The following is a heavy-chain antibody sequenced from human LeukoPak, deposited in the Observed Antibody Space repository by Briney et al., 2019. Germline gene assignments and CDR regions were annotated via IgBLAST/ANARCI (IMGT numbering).Heavy chain of an antibody. Sequence: SQTLSLTCAVYGGSFSGYYWSWIRQPPGKGLEWIGEINHSGSTNYNPSLKSRVTISVDTSKNQFSLKLSSVTAADTAVYYCARGTGPYYYDSSGYYGFWGQGTLVTVSS. V-gene: IGHV4-34*01. J-gene: IGHJ4*02. CDR1: GGSFSGYY. CDR3: ARGTGPYYYDSSGYYGF. CDR2: INHSGST. D-gene: IGHD3-22*01.